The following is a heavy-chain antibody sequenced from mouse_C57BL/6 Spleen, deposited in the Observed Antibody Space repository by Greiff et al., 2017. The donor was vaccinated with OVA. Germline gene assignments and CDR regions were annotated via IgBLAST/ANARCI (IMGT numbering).Heavy chain of an antibody. D-gene: IGHD2-1*01. CDR2: INYDGSST. CDR1: GFTFSDYY. Sequence: EVNVVESEGGLVQPGSSMKLSCTASGFTFSDYYMAWVRQVPEKGLEWVANINYDGSSTYYLDSLKSRFIISRDNAKNILYLQMSSLKSEDTATYYCARAYGNYFWYFDVWGTGTTVTVSS. CDR3: ARAYGNYFWYFDV. J-gene: IGHJ1*03. V-gene: IGHV5-16*01.